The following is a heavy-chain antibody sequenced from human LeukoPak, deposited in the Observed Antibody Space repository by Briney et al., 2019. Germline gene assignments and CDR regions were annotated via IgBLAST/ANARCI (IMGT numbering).Heavy chain of an antibody. CDR1: GFTFSSYW. CDR3: ARVSSRNYFDY. J-gene: IGHJ4*02. V-gene: IGHV3-7*01. CDR2: IKQDGSEK. Sequence: GGSLRLSCAAPGFTFSSYWMSWVRQAPGKGLEWVANIKQDGSEKYYVDSVKGRFTISRDNAKNSLYLQMNSLRAEDTAVYYCARVSSRNYFDYWGQGTLVTVYS.